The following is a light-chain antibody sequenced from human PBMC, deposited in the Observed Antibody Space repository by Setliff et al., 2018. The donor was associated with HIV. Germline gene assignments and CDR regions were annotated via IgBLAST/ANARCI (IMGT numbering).Light chain of an antibody. CDR1: SSDVGGYNY. J-gene: IGLJ1*01. CDR3: SSYAITNTLP. CDR2: EVM. Sequence: LTQPASVSGSPGQSITISCTGTSSDVGGYNYVSWYQQHPGKAPKLIIYEVMNRPSGVSNRFSGSKSGNTASLTISGLQAEDEADYYCSSYAITNTLPFGTGTKVTVL. V-gene: IGLV2-14*01.